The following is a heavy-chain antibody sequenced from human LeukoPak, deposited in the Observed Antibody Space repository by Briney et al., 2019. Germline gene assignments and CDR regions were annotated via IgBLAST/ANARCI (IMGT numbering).Heavy chain of an antibody. Sequence: PGGSLRLSCAASGFTFRIYALSCVPRAPGGGLEWVSGISVTVDSTYYTDSVRGQFTISRDNSNDTLYLQMNTLRAEDTALYYCAKGMSSWYPFDFWGQGALVTVSS. D-gene: IGHD6-13*01. CDR1: GFTFRIYA. V-gene: IGHV3-23*01. CDR2: ISVTVDST. CDR3: AKGMSSWYPFDF. J-gene: IGHJ4*02.